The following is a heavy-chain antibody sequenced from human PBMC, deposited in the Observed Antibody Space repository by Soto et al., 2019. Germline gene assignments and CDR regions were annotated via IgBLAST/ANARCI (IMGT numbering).Heavy chain of an antibody. CDR1: XDSVSSNSAA. D-gene: IGHD3-22*01. CDR3: ARDDKRYYYGMDV. J-gene: IGHJ6*02. Sequence: SQTLSLTCAISXDSVSSNSAALNWIRQSPSRGLEWLGRTYYRSKWYNDYAVSVKSRITINPDTSKNQFSLQLNSVTPEDTAVYYCARDDKRYYYGMDVWGQGTTVTVSS. V-gene: IGHV6-1*01. CDR2: TYYRSKWYN.